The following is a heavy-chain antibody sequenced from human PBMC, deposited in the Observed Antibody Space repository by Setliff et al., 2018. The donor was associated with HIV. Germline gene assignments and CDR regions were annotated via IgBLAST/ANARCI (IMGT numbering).Heavy chain of an antibody. Sequence: PGGSLRLSCVASEFTFSSYNMNWVRQAPGKGLEWVSSISSSSSYIYYADSVKGRFTISRDNAKNSLYLQMNSLRAEDTAVYYCARMGAKHAFDIWGQGTMVTVSS. CDR2: ISSSSSYI. D-gene: IGHD1-26*01. CDR1: EFTFSSYN. J-gene: IGHJ3*02. CDR3: ARMGAKHAFDI. V-gene: IGHV3-21*01.